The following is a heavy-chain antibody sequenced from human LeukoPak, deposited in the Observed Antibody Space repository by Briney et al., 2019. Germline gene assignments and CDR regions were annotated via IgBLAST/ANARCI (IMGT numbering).Heavy chain of an antibody. J-gene: IGHJ4*02. D-gene: IGHD2-2*01. CDR3: TKGSGYECKGYPAYLGY. CDR2: IRNDGSDT. Sequence: PGGSLTPSCAASGLTFRSYSMHWVRQPPGQGLEWVAFIRNDGSDTYSARSVNGRLTTSRVNTKNTPYQQMIRLLAADTAVFDCTKGSGYECKGYPAYLGYWGQGTQVTVSA. CDR1: GLTFRSYS. V-gene: IGHV3-30*02.